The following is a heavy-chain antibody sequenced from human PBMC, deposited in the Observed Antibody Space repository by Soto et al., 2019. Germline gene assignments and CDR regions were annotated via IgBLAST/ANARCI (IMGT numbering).Heavy chain of an antibody. CDR3: AADVRSFPWRPFDC. CDR1: GDSTSSNNYY. V-gene: IGHV4-39*01. J-gene: IGHJ4*02. D-gene: IGHD3-3*01. CDR2: IYYTGSV. Sequence: SETLSLTCTVSGDSTSSNNYYWAWIRQPPGKGLEWIASIYYTGSVYYNPSLQSRVTLSVDTSKNAFSLRLASVTAADTAVYYCAADVRSFPWRPFDCWGQGTLVTVSS.